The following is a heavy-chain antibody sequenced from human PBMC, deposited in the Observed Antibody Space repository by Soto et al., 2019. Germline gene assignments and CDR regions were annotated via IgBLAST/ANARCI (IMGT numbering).Heavy chain of an antibody. V-gene: IGHV4-61*08. CDR2: IYYSGNT. D-gene: IGHD3-16*01. J-gene: IGHJ5*02. Sequence: SETLSLTCTVSGGSVSSAAYYWSWIRQPPGKGLEWIGYIYYSGNTNYNPSLKSRVTISVDTSKNQFSLRLTSVTAADTAVYYYAREANLGWFDPWSQGTPVTVSS. CDR1: GGSVSSAAYY. CDR3: AREANLGWFDP.